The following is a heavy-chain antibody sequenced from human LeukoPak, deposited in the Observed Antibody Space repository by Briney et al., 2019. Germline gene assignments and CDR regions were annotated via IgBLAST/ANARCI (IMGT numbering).Heavy chain of an antibody. D-gene: IGHD3-10*01. V-gene: IGHV1-69*13. J-gene: IGHJ4*02. Sequence: SVKVSCKASGGTFSSYAISWVRQAPGQGLEWMGGIIPIFGTANYAQKFQGRVTITADESTSTAYMELSSLRSEDTAVYYCARDLGSGGAFDYWGQGTLVTVSP. CDR1: GGTFSSYA. CDR3: ARDLGSGGAFDY. CDR2: IIPIFGTA.